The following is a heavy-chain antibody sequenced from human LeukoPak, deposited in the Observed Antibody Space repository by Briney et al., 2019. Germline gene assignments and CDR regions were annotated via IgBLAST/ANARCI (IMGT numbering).Heavy chain of an antibody. CDR1: GFTFSSYA. V-gene: IGHV3-23*01. D-gene: IGHD2-2*01. CDR2: ISGSGGST. J-gene: IGHJ4*02. CDR3: AKDLCSSTSCYSTFDY. Sequence: GGSLRLSCAASGFTFSSYAMSWVRQAPGKGLEWVSAISGSGGSTYYADSVKGRFTISRGNSKNTLYLQMNSLRAEDTAVYYCAKDLCSSTSCYSTFDYWGQGTLVTVSS.